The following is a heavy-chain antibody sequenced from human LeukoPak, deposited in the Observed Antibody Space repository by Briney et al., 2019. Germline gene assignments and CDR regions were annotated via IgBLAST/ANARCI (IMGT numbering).Heavy chain of an antibody. D-gene: IGHD3-10*01. CDR3: ARTRGGSYYS. CDR1: GFSVSSNY. V-gene: IGHV3-66*01. J-gene: IGHJ4*02. Sequence: GGSLRLSCAASGFSVSSNYMSWVRQAPGKGLECVSVIYSGGNTYYADSVKGRFTISRDKSKNTLYLQMNSLRAEDTAVYYCARTRGGSYYSWGQGTLVTVSS. CDR2: IYSGGNT.